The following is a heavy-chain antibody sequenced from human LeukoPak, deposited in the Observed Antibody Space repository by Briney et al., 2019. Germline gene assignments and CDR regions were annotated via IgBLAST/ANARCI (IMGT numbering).Heavy chain of an antibody. CDR3: ARDRLQLNFHYYGMDV. CDR2: IYYSGST. J-gene: IGHJ6*02. Sequence: SETLSLTCTVSGGSISSGGYYWSWICQHPGKGLEWIGYIYYSGSTNYNPSLKSRVTISVDTSKNQFSLELSSVTAADTAVYYCARDRLQLNFHYYGMDVWGQGTTVTVSS. V-gene: IGHV4-61*08. CDR1: GGSISSGGYY. D-gene: IGHD5-24*01.